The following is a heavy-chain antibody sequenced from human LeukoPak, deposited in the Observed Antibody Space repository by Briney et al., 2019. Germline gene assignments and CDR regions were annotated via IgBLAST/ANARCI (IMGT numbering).Heavy chain of an antibody. CDR1: GYSFTSYW. J-gene: IGHJ4*02. V-gene: IGHV5-51*01. CDR3: ARKEERRPFDY. CDR2: IYPGDSDT. D-gene: IGHD1-1*01. Sequence: NRGESLKISCKGSGYSFTSYWIGWVRQMPGKGLEWMGIIYPGDSDTRYSPSFQGQVTISVDKSIRTAYLQWSSLEASDTAIYYCARKEERRPFDYWGQGTLVTVSS.